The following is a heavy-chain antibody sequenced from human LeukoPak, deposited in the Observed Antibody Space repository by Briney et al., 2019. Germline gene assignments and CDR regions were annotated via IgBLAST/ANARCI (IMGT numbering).Heavy chain of an antibody. Sequence: ASVKVSCKASGYTFTSYGISWVRQAPGQGLEWMGWISAYSGNTNYAQKLQGRVTMTTDTSTSTAYMELRSLRSDDTAVYYCARFVRDGYNHVFDYWGQGTLVTVSS. CDR2: ISAYSGNT. J-gene: IGHJ4*02. D-gene: IGHD5-24*01. CDR3: ARFVRDGYNHVFDY. CDR1: GYTFTSYG. V-gene: IGHV1-18*01.